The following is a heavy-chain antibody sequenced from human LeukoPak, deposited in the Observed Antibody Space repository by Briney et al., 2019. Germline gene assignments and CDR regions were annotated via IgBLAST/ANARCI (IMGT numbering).Heavy chain of an antibody. V-gene: IGHV3-7*01. CDR2: VKQDGIET. CDR1: GFTFSNDA. J-gene: IGHJ4*02. CDR3: ARDGTGFDY. Sequence: GGSLRLSCVVSGFTFSNDAMSWVRQAPGKGLEWVASVKQDGIETQYVDSVKGRFTISRDNAKNSVYLQMNSLRVEDTAVYYCARDGTGFDYWGQGTLVTVSS. D-gene: IGHD2-8*02.